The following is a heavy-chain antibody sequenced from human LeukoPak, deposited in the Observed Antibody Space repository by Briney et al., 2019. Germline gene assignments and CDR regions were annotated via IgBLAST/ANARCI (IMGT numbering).Heavy chain of an antibody. CDR3: ARQKRYCSGGSCYLLLDY. D-gene: IGHD2-15*01. CDR1: GGSISSDY. CDR2: IYYSGST. Sequence: SETLSLTCTVSGGSISSDYWSWIRQPPGKGLEWIGYIYYSGSTNYNPSLKSRVTISVDTSKNQFSLKPNSVTAADTAVYYCARQKRYCSGGSCYLLLDYWGQGTLVTVSS. V-gene: IGHV4-59*08. J-gene: IGHJ4*02.